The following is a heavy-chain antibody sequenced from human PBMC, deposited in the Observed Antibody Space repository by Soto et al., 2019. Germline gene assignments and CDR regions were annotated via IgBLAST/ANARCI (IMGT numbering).Heavy chain of an antibody. Sequence: SETLSLTCTVSGGSISSGGTGSYWTWIRQLPGKGLEWIGYIYYTGNTYYNPSLKGRPTISIDTSENQFSLKLTSVTAADTAVYFCASGHDAYKVRYWGQGTLVTVS. J-gene: IGHJ4*02. CDR3: ASGHDAYKVRY. CDR1: GGSISSGGTGSY. D-gene: IGHD1-1*01. CDR2: IYYTGNT. V-gene: IGHV4-31*03.